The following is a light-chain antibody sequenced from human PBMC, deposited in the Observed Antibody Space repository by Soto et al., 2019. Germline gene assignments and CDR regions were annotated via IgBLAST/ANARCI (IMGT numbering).Light chain of an antibody. V-gene: IGLV2-14*01. CDR2: EVS. Sequence: QSVLTQPASVSGSPVQSNTISCTGTSSDVGGYNFVSWYQQHPGRAPKLLIYEVSRRPSGVSNRFSGSKSGDTASLTISGLQAEDEADYYCYSYRGYYTRVFGTGTKVTVL. J-gene: IGLJ1*01. CDR3: YSYRGYYTRV. CDR1: SSDVGGYNF.